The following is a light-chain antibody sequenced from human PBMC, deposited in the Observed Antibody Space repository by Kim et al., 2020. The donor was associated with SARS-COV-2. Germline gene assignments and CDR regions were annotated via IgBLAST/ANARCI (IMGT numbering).Light chain of an antibody. V-gene: IGLV1-40*01. J-gene: IGLJ2*01. CDR3: QSYDNGHVL. Sequence: PGQRVTISCTWNRSNIGTFYDVPWYHQLPGTAPRLLISRYTSRPSGVPDRFSGSKSGNSASLAITGLQAEDEADYYCQSYDNGHVLFGAGTQLTVL. CDR2: RYT. CDR1: RSNIGTFYD.